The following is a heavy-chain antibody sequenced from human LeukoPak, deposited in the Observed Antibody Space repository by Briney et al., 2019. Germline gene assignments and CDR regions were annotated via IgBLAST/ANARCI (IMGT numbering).Heavy chain of an antibody. J-gene: IGHJ3*02. V-gene: IGHV3-21*01. CDR3: AKNLNDDAFDI. Sequence: GGSLRLSCAASGFTFSSYSMNWVRQAPGKGLEWVSSISSSSSYIYYADSVKGRFTISRDNAKNSLYLQMNSLRAEDTAVYYCAKNLNDDAFDIWGQGTMVTVSS. CDR1: GFTFSSYS. D-gene: IGHD1-1*01. CDR2: ISSSSSYI.